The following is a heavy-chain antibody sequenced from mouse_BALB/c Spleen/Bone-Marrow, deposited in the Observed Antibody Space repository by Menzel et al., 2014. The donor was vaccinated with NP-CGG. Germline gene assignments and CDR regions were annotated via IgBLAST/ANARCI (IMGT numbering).Heavy chain of an antibody. V-gene: IGHV14-3*02. CDR3: ARWEYYAMDY. CDR2: IGPANGNT. CDR1: GFNIKDTY. Sequence: EVQLQQSGAELVKPGASVKLSCTASGFNIKDTYMHWVKQRPEQGLEWTGRIGPANGNTKYDPKFQGKATITADTSSNTACLQLSSLTSEDTAVYYCARWEYYAMDYWGQGTSVTVSS. D-gene: IGHD4-1*01. J-gene: IGHJ4*01.